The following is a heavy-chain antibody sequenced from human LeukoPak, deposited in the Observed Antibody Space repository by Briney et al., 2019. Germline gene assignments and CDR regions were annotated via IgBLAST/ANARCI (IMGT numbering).Heavy chain of an antibody. CDR2: IIPMFGTA. CDR3: ARHPREPGPFDP. V-gene: IGHV1-69*13. CDR1: GGTFSSYV. J-gene: IGHJ5*02. D-gene: IGHD1-14*01. Sequence: SVKVSCKASGGTFSSYVISWVRQAPGQGLEWMGGIIPMFGTANYAEKFQGRVTITADGSTSTAYMELSNLRSEDTAVYYCARHPREPGPFDPWGQGTLVTVSS.